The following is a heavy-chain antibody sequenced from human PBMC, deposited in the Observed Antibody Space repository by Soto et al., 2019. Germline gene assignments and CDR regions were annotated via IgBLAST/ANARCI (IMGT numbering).Heavy chain of an antibody. D-gene: IGHD3-3*01. CDR1: GGSISSSSYY. CDR2: IYYSGST. CDR3: ARTGTDYDFWSGYLTDRPVDY. Sequence: SETLSLTCTVSGGSISSSSYYWGWIRQPPGKGLEWIGSIYYSGSTYYNPSLKSRVTISVDTSKNQFSLKLSSVTAADTAVYYCARTGTDYDFWSGYLTDRPVDYWGQGTLVTVSS. J-gene: IGHJ4*02. V-gene: IGHV4-39*01.